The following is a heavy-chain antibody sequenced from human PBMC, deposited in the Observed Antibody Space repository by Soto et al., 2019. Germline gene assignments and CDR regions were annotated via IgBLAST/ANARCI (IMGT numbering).Heavy chain of an antibody. CDR3: ARALVTDYNSRDYHYYFAMDV. CDR1: GGPVSGDDLY. J-gene: IGHJ6*02. D-gene: IGHD3-22*01. V-gene: IGHV4-31*02. Sequence: TLSLTCVVSGGPVSGDDLYWSWIRYLPGKGLEWIANVYHTGTTYYNPSLKSRVSMSVDTSQNQFSLILASVTAADTAVYYCARALVTDYNSRDYHYYFAMDVWGQGTSVTVSS. CDR2: VYHTGTT.